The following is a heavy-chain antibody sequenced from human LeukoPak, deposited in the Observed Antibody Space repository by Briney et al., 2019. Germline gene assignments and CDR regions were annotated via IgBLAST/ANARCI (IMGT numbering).Heavy chain of an antibody. CDR1: GFTFSSYE. D-gene: IGHD3-10*01. V-gene: IGHV3-48*03. Sequence: GGSLRLSCAASGFTFSSYEMNWVRQAPRKGLEWVSYISSSGSTIYYADSVKGRFTISRDNAKNSLYLQMNSLRAEDTAVYYCARVPNRKLWFGELFPSYFDYWGQGTLVTVSS. CDR2: ISSSGSTI. CDR3: ARVPNRKLWFGELFPSYFDY. J-gene: IGHJ4*02.